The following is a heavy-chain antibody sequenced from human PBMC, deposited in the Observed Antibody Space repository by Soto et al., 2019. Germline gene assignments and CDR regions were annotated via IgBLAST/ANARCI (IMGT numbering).Heavy chain of an antibody. CDR1: GGTFSSYA. J-gene: IGHJ6*02. CDR2: IIPIFGTA. D-gene: IGHD4-4*01. Sequence: SVKVSCKASGGTFSSYAISWVRQAPGQGLEWMGGIIPIFGTANYAQKFQGRVTITADKSTSTAYMELSSLRSEDTAVYYCARDDYSNGLLGLIYYYYGMDVWGQGTTVTVSS. V-gene: IGHV1-69*06. CDR3: ARDDYSNGLLGLIYYYYGMDV.